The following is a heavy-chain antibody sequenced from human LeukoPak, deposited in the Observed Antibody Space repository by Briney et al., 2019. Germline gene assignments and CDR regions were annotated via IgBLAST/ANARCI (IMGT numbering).Heavy chain of an antibody. CDR2: IYYSGST. J-gene: IGHJ4*02. CDR3: ARASHIAAAGLDYFDY. V-gene: IGHV4-59*01. Sequence: SETLSLTCTVSGGSISSYYWSWIRQPPGKGLEWIGYIYYSGSTNYNPSLKSRVTISVDTSKNQFSLKLSSVTAADTAVYYCARASHIAAAGLDYFDYWGQGNLVTVSS. CDR1: GGSISSYY. D-gene: IGHD6-13*01.